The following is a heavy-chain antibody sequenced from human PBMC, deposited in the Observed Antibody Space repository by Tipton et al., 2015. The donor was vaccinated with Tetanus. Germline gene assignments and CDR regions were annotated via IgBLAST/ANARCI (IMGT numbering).Heavy chain of an antibody. Sequence: TLSLTCAVYGGSMSTYYWSWIRQPPGKGLEWIGYVYYTGSTDYNPSLKSRVTISVDTSKSQFSLRLTSVTAADTAVYYCARANNDFPKKGPFDSWGQGSLVIVSS. V-gene: IGHV4-59*01. CDR3: ARANNDFPKKGPFDS. CDR1: GGSMSTYY. D-gene: IGHD3-3*01. CDR2: VYYTGST. J-gene: IGHJ4*02.